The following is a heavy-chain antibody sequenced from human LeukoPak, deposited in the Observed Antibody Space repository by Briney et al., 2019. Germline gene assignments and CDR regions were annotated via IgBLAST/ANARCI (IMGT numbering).Heavy chain of an antibody. Sequence: GGSLRLSCAASGFTFSSYTIHWVRQAPGKGLEWVSSISAVSTYIYYADSVKGQFTISRDNVEKSAYLELSGLTAHDTAIYYCARGGIAGRPVYYYYMDVWGKGTTVTVSS. V-gene: IGHV3-21*01. D-gene: IGHD6-6*01. CDR1: GFTFSSYT. CDR2: ISAVSTYI. J-gene: IGHJ6*03. CDR3: ARGGIAGRPVYYYYMDV.